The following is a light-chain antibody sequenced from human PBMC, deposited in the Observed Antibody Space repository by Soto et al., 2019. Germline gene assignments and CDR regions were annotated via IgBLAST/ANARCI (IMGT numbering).Light chain of an antibody. CDR3: QQYKDYSWT. Sequence: DIQMTQSPSTLSASVGDRVTITCLASQSISPWLAWYQQKPGKAPNLLIYKASTLESGVPSRFSGSGSGTEFTLTISSLQPDDFATSYCQQYKDYSWTFGQGTKVEIK. CDR2: KAS. V-gene: IGKV1-5*03. CDR1: QSISPW. J-gene: IGKJ1*01.